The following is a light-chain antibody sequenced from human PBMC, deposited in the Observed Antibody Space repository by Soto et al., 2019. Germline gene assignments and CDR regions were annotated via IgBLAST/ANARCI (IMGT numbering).Light chain of an antibody. Sequence: EILLTQSPGTLSLSPGERATLSCRASQSVSNNYMAWYQQRSGQAPRLLIYNTSSRATGIPDRFSGSGSGTDFTLTISRLEPEDFAVYYCQQYGSSSPPYTFGQGTKLEIK. CDR2: NTS. V-gene: IGKV3-20*01. J-gene: IGKJ2*01. CDR3: QQYGSSSPPYT. CDR1: QSVSNNY.